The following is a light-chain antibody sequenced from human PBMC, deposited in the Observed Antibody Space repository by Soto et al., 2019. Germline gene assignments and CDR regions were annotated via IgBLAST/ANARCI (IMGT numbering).Light chain of an antibody. CDR2: DAS. CDR1: QSVRNY. CDR3: QQRSKMPLT. Sequence: EIVLTQSPATLSLSPRETATLSYMASQSVRNYLAWYQQKPGQAPRLLIYDASNRATGIPARFSGTGSETDFTLTISSLEPEDFAIYYCQQRSKMPLTFGHGTKVDI. J-gene: IGKJ1*01. V-gene: IGKV3-11*01.